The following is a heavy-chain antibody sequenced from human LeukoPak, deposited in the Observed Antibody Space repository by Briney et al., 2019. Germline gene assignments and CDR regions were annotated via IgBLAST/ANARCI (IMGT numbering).Heavy chain of an antibody. Sequence: SETLSLTCSVSGGSISSRGYYWGWIRQPPGKGLEWIGSVYYSGTTYYNPSLKSRVIISVDTSKNQFSLRLSSVTAADTAIYYCAREYSSSRYDYWGQGTPVSVSS. CDR2: VYYSGTT. V-gene: IGHV4-39*07. CDR1: GGSISSRGYY. CDR3: AREYSSSRYDY. D-gene: IGHD6-13*01. J-gene: IGHJ4*02.